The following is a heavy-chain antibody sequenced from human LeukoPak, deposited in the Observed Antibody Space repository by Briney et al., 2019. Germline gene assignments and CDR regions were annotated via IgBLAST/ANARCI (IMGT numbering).Heavy chain of an antibody. CDR2: ISGSGGST. Sequence: GGSLRLSCAASGFTFSSYAMSWVRQAPGKGLEWVSAISGSGGSTYYADSVKGRFTISRDNSKNTVYLQMNSLRAEDTAVYYCAKGYSAGWSQYFDYWGQGTLVTVSS. CDR1: GFTFSSYA. J-gene: IGHJ4*02. D-gene: IGHD6-19*01. CDR3: AKGYSAGWSQYFDY. V-gene: IGHV3-23*01.